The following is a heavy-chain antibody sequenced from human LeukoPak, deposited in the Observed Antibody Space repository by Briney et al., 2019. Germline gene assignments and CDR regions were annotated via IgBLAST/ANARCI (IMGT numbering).Heavy chain of an antibody. D-gene: IGHD2-2*01. CDR1: GFTFSSYG. Sequence: GGSLRLSCAASGFTFSSYGMSWVRQAPGQGLEWVSAISGSGGSTYYADSVKGRFTISRDNSKNTLYLQMNSLRAEDTAVYYCAKFVDDVVVVPAAYFDYWGQGTLVTVSS. V-gene: IGHV3-23*01. J-gene: IGHJ4*02. CDR2: ISGSGGST. CDR3: AKFVDDVVVVPAAYFDY.